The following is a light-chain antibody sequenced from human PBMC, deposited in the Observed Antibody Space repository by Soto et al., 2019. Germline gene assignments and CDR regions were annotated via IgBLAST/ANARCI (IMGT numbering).Light chain of an antibody. CDR2: DNS. Sequence: SYELTQPPSVSVAPGQTATVTCGENKIGSKSVHWYQQKPCQAPVLVVYDNSDRPSGIPERFSGSNSGSTATLTISRVEAGDEADYYCQLWDIITDRYVFGTGTKVTVL. CDR3: QLWDIITDRYV. V-gene: IGLV3-21*02. CDR1: KIGSKS. J-gene: IGLJ1*01.